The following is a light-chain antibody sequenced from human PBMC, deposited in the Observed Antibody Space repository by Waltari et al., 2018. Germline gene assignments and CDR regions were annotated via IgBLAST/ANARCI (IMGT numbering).Light chain of an antibody. CDR2: KLS. Sequence: DIVMTQSPLSLPVTLGQPASISCRSSQSLVHSDGNTYLSWFQQRPGQSPRRLISKLSSRDSGVPDRFSGSGSGTDFTLKISRVEAEDVGVYYCMQGTHWPLTFGGGTKV. J-gene: IGKJ4*02. V-gene: IGKV2-30*02. CDR3: MQGTHWPLT. CDR1: QSLVHSDGNTY.